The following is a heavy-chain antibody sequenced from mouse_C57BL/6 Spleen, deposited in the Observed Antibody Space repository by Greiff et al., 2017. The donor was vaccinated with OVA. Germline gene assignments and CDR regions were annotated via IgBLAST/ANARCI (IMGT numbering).Heavy chain of an antibody. CDR3: ASCYPYYYAMDY. D-gene: IGHD2-12*01. Sequence: QVQLKQSGAELVKPGASVKISCKASGYAFSSYWMNWVKQRPGKGLEWIGQIYPGDGDTNYNGKFKGKATLTADKSSSTAYMQLSSLTSEDSAVYFCASCYPYYYAMDYWGQGTSVTVSS. J-gene: IGHJ4*01. V-gene: IGHV1-80*01. CDR2: IYPGDGDT. CDR1: GYAFSSYW.